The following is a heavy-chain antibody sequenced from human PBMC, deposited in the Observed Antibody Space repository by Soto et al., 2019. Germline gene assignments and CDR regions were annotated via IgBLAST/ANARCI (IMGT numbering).Heavy chain of an antibody. V-gene: IGHV3-43*01. Sequence: EVQLVESGGVVVQPGGSLRLSCAASGFTFDDYTMHWVRQAPGKGLEWVPLISWDGGSTYNADSVEGRFTMSRDNSKNSLYLQMNSLRTEDSALYYCARGGDNWNDAAFDYWGQGTLVIVSP. CDR2: ISWDGGST. D-gene: IGHD1-1*01. CDR3: ARGGDNWNDAAFDY. CDR1: GFTFDDYT. J-gene: IGHJ4*02.